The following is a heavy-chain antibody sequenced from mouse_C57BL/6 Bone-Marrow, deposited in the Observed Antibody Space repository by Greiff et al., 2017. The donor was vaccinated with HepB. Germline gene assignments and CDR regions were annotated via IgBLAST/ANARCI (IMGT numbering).Heavy chain of an antibody. CDR1: GFSFNTYA. CDR3: GRITTARGAY. J-gene: IGHJ3*01. CDR2: IRSKSNNYAT. Sequence: EVKLEESGGGLVQPKGSLKLSCAASGFSFNTYAMNWVRQAPGKGLEWVARIRSKSNNYATYYADSVKDRFTISRDDSESMLYLQMNNLKTEDTAMYYCGRITTARGAYWGQGTLVTVSA. V-gene: IGHV10-1*01. D-gene: IGHD1-1*01.